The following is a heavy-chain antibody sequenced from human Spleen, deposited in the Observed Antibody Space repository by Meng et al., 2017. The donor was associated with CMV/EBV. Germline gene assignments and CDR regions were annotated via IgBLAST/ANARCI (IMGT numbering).Heavy chain of an antibody. Sequence: GASLKISCAASGFSFSYYGRHWVRQAPGKGLEWVAFIRYDESAQNYANSVKSRFTITRDNSKSTLDLQMNSLRAEDTAIYYCAKDGKTGNSYGLIDYWGQGTLVTVSS. CDR1: GFSFSYYG. D-gene: IGHD5-18*01. CDR3: AKDGKTGNSYGLIDY. V-gene: IGHV3-30*02. J-gene: IGHJ4*02. CDR2: IRYDESAQ.